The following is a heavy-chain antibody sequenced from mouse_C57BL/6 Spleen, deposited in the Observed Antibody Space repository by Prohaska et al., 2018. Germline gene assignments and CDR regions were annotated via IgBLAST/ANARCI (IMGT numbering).Heavy chain of an antibody. J-gene: IGHJ4*01. CDR3: AGDRDGYFAMDY. V-gene: IGHV12-3*01. CDR2: ITHSGET. D-gene: IGHD2-3*01. Sequence: IRIWWPCGKPLEWMGYITHSGETFYNPSLQSPISITRETSKNQFFLQLNSVTTEDTAMYYCAGDRDGYFAMDYWGQGTSVTVSS.